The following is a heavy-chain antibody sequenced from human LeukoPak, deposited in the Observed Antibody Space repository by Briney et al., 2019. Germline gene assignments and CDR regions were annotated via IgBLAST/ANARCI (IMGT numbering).Heavy chain of an antibody. CDR1: GFTFTDFY. V-gene: IGHV3-21*04. Sequence: GGSLRLSCAASGFTFTDFYINWVRQAPGKGLEWVSWISPTSSYMYYADSVKGRFTISRDNAKNSLYLQRNSLRAEDTALYYCVRDADGGNSWFDTWGQGTLVTVSS. D-gene: IGHD4-23*01. J-gene: IGHJ5*02. CDR3: VRDADGGNSWFDT. CDR2: ISPTSSYM.